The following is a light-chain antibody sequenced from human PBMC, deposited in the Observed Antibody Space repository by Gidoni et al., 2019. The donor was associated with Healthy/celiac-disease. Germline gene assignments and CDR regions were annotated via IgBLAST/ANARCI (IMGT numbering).Light chain of an antibody. J-gene: IGLJ1*01. V-gene: IGLV1-44*01. CDR3: AAWDDSLNGYV. CDR2: SNK. CDR1: SSNIGSNT. Sequence: QSVLTQPPSASGTPGQRVTISFSGSSSNIGSNTVNWYQKLPGRAPKLLIYSNKQRPAVVPDRVYGSKYGTSASLAIRGLQSEDEADYYCAAWDDSLNGYVFGTGTKVTVL.